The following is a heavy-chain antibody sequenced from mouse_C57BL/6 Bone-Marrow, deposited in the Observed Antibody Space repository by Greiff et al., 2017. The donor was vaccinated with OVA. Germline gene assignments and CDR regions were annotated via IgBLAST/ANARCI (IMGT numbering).Heavy chain of an antibody. D-gene: IGHD1-1*01. Sequence: EVQRVESGAELVRPGASVKLSCTASGFNIKDDYMHWVKQRPEQGLEWIGWIDPENGDTEYASKFQGKATITADTSSNTAYLQLSSLTSEDTAVYYCTDSSHYYGSSPWFAYWGQGTLVTVSA. CDR2: IDPENGDT. V-gene: IGHV14-4*01. CDR1: GFNIKDDY. CDR3: TDSSHYYGSSPWFAY. J-gene: IGHJ3*01.